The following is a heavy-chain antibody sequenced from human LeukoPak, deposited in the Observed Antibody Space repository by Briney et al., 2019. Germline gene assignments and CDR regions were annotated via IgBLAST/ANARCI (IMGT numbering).Heavy chain of an antibody. J-gene: IGHJ4*02. V-gene: IGHV1-2*04. CDR2: INPNSGGT. Sequence: ASVKVSCKASGYTFTGYYMHWVRQAPGQGLEWMGWINPNSGGTNYAQEFQGWVTMTRDTSISTAYMELSRLRSDDTAVYYCTREVRSGYDWTFDYWGQGTLVTVSS. CDR3: TREVRSGYDWTFDY. CDR1: GYTFTGYY. D-gene: IGHD5-12*01.